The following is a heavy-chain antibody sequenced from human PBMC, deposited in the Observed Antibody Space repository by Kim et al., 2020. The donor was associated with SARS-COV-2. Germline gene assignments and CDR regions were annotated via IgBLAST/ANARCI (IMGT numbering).Heavy chain of an antibody. CDR2: ISYDGSNK. CDR3: ARWNPELGAFDY. J-gene: IGHJ4*02. Sequence: GGSLRLSCAASGFTFSSYAMHWVRQAPGKGLEWVAVISYDGSNKYYADSVKGRFTISRDNSKNTLYLQMNSLRAEDTAVYYCARWNPELGAFDYWGQGTLVTVSS. V-gene: IGHV3-30*04. D-gene: IGHD1-1*01. CDR1: GFTFSSYA.